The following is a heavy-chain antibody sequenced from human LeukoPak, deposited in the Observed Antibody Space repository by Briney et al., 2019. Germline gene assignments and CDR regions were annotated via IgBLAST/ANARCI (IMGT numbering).Heavy chain of an antibody. J-gene: IGHJ4*02. CDR1: GFTFSSYS. D-gene: IGHD2-2*01. Sequence: GGSLRLSCAASGFTFSSYSMNWVRQTPGKGLEWVSSIRSSSSYIYYADSVKGRFTISRDNAKNSLYLQMNSLRAEDTAVYYCARASTSCYDYWGQGTLVTVSS. CDR3: ARASTSCYDY. V-gene: IGHV3-21*01. CDR2: IRSSSSYI.